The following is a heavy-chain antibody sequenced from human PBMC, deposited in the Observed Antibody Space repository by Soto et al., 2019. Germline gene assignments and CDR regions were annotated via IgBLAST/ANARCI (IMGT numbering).Heavy chain of an antibody. CDR1: GGTFSSYA. CDR3: ASIGGVIVVVPAAIRPYYYGMDV. Sequence: VKVSCKASGGTFSSYAISWVRQAPGQGLEWMGGIIPIFGTANYAQKFQGRVTITADESTSTAYMELSSLRSEDTAVYYCASIGGVIVVVPAAIRPYYYGMDVWGQGTTVTVSS. D-gene: IGHD2-2*02. CDR2: IIPIFGTA. J-gene: IGHJ6*02. V-gene: IGHV1-69*01.